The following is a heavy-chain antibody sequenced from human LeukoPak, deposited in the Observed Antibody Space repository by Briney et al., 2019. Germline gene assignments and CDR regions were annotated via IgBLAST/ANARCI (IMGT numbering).Heavy chain of an antibody. Sequence: GGSLRLSCAASGFTFSTYGMHWVRQAPGKGLEWVSSISSSSSYIYYADSVKGRFTISRDNAKNSLYLQMNSLRAEDTAVYYCARSTAYYYDSSGYYPFDDWGQGTPVTVSS. CDR2: ISSSSSYI. CDR1: GFTFSTYG. D-gene: IGHD3-22*01. CDR3: ARSTAYYYDSSGYYPFDD. V-gene: IGHV3-21*01. J-gene: IGHJ4*02.